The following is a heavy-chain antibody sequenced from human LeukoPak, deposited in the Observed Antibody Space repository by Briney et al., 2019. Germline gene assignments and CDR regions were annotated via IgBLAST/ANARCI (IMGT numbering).Heavy chain of an antibody. V-gene: IGHV4-4*08. CDR2: MFYTGST. Sequence: PSETLSLTCSVSGGSISSDYWAWIRQPPGKGLDWIGYMFYTGSTNYNPSLKSRVTISVDTSKNQFSLKLSSVTAADTAVYYCAREPTTMVRGVILAPPKYYYYGMDVWGQGTTVTVSS. CDR1: GGSISSDY. D-gene: IGHD3-10*01. CDR3: AREPTTMVRGVILAPPKYYYYGMDV. J-gene: IGHJ6*02.